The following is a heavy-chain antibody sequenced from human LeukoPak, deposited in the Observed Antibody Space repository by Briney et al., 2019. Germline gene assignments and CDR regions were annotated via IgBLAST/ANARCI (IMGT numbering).Heavy chain of an antibody. CDR2: IIPIFGTA. J-gene: IGHJ4*02. CDR3: ASGNVVVVAATLDY. Sequence: GASVKVSCKASGGTFSSYAISWVRQAPGQGLEWMGRIIPIFGTANYARKFQGRVTITTDESTSTAYMELSSLRSEDTAVYYCASGNVVVVAATLDYWGQGTLVTVSS. CDR1: GGTFSSYA. V-gene: IGHV1-69*05. D-gene: IGHD2-15*01.